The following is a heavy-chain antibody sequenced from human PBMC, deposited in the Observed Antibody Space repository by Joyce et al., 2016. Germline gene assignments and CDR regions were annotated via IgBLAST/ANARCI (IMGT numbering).Heavy chain of an antibody. D-gene: IGHD2-21*01. J-gene: IGHJ4*02. Sequence: QVQLQESGPGLVKPSQTLSLTCTVSGGSISSGEHYWNWIRQHPEKGLEWIGYIYHSGSGSTYYNPSLKSRVTTSADTSKNQFSLKMTSVTAADTAVYYCASMALDWDFHYWGQGTLVTVSS. CDR3: ASMALDWDFHY. CDR1: GGSISSGEHY. V-gene: IGHV4-31*03. CDR2: IYHSGSGST.